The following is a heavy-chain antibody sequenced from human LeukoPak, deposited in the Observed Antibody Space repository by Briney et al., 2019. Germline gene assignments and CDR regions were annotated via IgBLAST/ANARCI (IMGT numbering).Heavy chain of an antibody. CDR3: AREKSGGFDY. CDR2: IYYSGST. Sequence: SGTLSLTCGVSGGSISSYYWSWIRQPPGKGLEWIGYIYYSGSTNYNPSLKSRVTISVDTSKNQFSLKLSSVTAADTAVYYCAREKSGGFDYWGQGTLVTVSS. V-gene: IGHV4-59*12. D-gene: IGHD1-26*01. CDR1: GGSISSYY. J-gene: IGHJ4*02.